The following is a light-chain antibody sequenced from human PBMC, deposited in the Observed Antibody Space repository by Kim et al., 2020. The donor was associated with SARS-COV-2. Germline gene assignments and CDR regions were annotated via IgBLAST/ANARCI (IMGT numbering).Light chain of an antibody. CDR3: GTWDSILSAWV. CDR2: DSN. J-gene: IGLJ3*02. V-gene: IGLV1-51*01. CDR1: SANSGNNY. Sequence: QKDTRSCSECSANSGNNYLAWYHQHTGTAPKRLVYDSNKRPSGVPDRFSGSKSGTSATLGITGLQTGDEADYYCGTWDSILSAWVFGGGTQLTVL.